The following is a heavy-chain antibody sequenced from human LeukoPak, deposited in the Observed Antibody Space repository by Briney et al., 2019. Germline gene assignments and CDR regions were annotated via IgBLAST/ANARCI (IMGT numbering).Heavy chain of an antibody. J-gene: IGHJ4*02. CDR2: ISSSSSYI. CDR1: GFTVSSKY. D-gene: IGHD1-26*01. Sequence: PGGSLRLSCAASGFTVSSKYMSWVRQAPGKGLEWVSSISSSSSYIYYADSVKGRFTISRDNAKNSLYLQMNSLRAEDTAVYYCARSSTRWELRGTDYWGQGTLVTVSS. V-gene: IGHV3-21*01. CDR3: ARSSTRWELRGTDY.